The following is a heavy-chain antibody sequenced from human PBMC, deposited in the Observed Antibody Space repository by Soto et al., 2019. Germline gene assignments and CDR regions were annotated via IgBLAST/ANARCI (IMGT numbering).Heavy chain of an antibody. CDR3: ARDALLLWFGESGLDY. Sequence: GGSLRLSCAASGFTFSSYAMHWVRQAPGKGLEWVAVISYDGSNKYYADSVKGRFTISRDNSKNTLYLQMNSLRAEDTAVYYCARDALLLWFGESGLDYWGQGTLVTVS. CDR2: ISYDGSNK. CDR1: GFTFSSYA. J-gene: IGHJ4*02. D-gene: IGHD3-10*01. V-gene: IGHV3-30-3*01.